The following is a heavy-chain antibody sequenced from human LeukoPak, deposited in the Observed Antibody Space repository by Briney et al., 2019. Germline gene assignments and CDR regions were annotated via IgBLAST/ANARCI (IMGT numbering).Heavy chain of an antibody. CDR2: ISFDATKE. J-gene: IGHJ3*02. Sequence: PGGSLTLSCAASGFTFSNYAMHWVRQAPGKGLEWVAVISFDATKEYFGKSVKGRFTISRDNSKATLYLQMHRLRIEDTALYFCARFKVGTNTTQKNAFDIWGRGTEVAVSS. D-gene: IGHD1-26*01. V-gene: IGHV3-30*01. CDR3: ARFKVGTNTTQKNAFDI. CDR1: GFTFSNYA.